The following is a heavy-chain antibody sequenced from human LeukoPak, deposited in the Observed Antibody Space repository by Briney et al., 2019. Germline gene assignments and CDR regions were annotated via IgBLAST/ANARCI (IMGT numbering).Heavy chain of an antibody. CDR1: GFTFSSYG. Sequence: SGGSLRLSCAASGFTFSSYGMNWVRQAPGKGLEWVSSISSSSSYIYYADSVKGRFTISRDNAKNSLYLQMNSLRAEDTAVYYCARDPSYGDYGGAFDIWGQGTMVTVSS. J-gene: IGHJ3*02. CDR2: ISSSSSYI. D-gene: IGHD4-17*01. CDR3: ARDPSYGDYGGAFDI. V-gene: IGHV3-21*01.